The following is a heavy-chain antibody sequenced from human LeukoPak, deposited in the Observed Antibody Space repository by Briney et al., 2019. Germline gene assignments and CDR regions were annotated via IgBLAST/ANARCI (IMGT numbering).Heavy chain of an antibody. J-gene: IGHJ6*02. CDR1: GGSISSGGYY. CDR3: ARTRKSILGYGDYGYYYGMDV. CDR2: IYHSGST. Sequence: SETLSLTCTVSGGSISSGGYYWSWIRQPPGKGLEWIGYIYHSGSTYYNPSLKSRVTISVDTSKNQFSLKLSSVTAADTAVYYCARTRKSILGYGDYGYYYGMDVWGQGTTVTVSS. V-gene: IGHV4-30-2*02. D-gene: IGHD4-17*01.